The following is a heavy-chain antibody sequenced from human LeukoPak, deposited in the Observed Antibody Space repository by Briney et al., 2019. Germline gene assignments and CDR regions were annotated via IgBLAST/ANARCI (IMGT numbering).Heavy chain of an antibody. D-gene: IGHD1-14*01. CDR3: ARDPLRREAYYFDY. V-gene: IGHV3-30-3*01. CDR1: GFTFSSYA. CDR2: ISYDGSNK. Sequence: GRSLRLSCAASGFTFSSYAMHWVRQAPGKGLEWVAVISYDGSNKYYAVSVKGRFTISRDNSKNTLYLQMNSLRAEDTAVYYCARDPLRREAYYFDYWGQGTLVTVSS. J-gene: IGHJ4*02.